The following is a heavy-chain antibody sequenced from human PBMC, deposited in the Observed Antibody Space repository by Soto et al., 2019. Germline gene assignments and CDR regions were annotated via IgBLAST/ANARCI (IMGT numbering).Heavy chain of an antibody. CDR2: IIPIFGTA. CDR1: GGTFSSYA. V-gene: IGHV1-69*13. D-gene: IGHD3-10*01. CDR3: ARVEGGRDHFDY. Sequence: SVKVSCKASGGTFSSYAISWVRQAPGQGLEWMGGIIPIFGTANYAQKFQGRVTITADESTSTAYMELSSLRSEDTAVYYCARVEGGRDHFDYWGQGTLVTVSS. J-gene: IGHJ4*02.